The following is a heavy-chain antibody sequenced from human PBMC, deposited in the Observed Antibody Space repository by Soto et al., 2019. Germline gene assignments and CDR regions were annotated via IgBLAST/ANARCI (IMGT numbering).Heavy chain of an antibody. D-gene: IGHD6-6*01. CDR1: GGSISSYY. J-gene: IGHJ4*02. CDR3: ARGVEDSSSLPYFDY. CDR2: IYYSGST. Sequence: SETLSLTCTVSGGSISSYYWSWIRQPPGKGLEWIGYIYYSGSTNYNPSLKSRVTISVDTSKNQFSLKLSSVTAADTAVYYCARGVEDSSSLPYFDYWGQGTLVTVSS. V-gene: IGHV4-59*08.